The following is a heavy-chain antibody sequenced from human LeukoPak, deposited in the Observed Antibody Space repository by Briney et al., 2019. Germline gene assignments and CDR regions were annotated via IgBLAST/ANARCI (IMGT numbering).Heavy chain of an antibody. Sequence: SETLSLTCTVSGGSISSSSYYWGWIRQPPGKGLEWIGSIYYSGSTYYNPSLKSRVTISVDTSKNQFSLKLSSVTAADTAVYYCARDQIGSVGFYYGMDVWGQGTTVTVSS. V-gene: IGHV4-39*07. CDR1: GGSISSSSYY. J-gene: IGHJ6*02. CDR3: ARDQIGSVGFYYGMDV. CDR2: IYYSGST. D-gene: IGHD2/OR15-2a*01.